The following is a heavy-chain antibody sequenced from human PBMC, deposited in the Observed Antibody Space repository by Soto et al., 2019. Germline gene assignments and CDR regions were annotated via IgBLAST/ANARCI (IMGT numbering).Heavy chain of an antibody. V-gene: IGHV1-18*01. CDR1: GYTFTSYG. Sequence: ASVTVSCTASGYTFTSYGISWVRQAPGQGLEWMGWISAYNGNTNYAQKLQGRVTMTTDTSTSTAYMELRSLRSDDTAVYYCARDGYYYDSSGYYYPADFDYWGQGTLVTAPQ. J-gene: IGHJ4*02. D-gene: IGHD3-22*01. CDR3: ARDGYYYDSSGYYYPADFDY. CDR2: ISAYNGNT.